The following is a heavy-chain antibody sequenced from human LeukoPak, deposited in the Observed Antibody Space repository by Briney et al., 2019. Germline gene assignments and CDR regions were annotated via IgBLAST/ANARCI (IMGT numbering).Heavy chain of an antibody. Sequence: TSETLSLTCTVSGASVSSASYWTWIRQPPVKGVEWIAHIYNGVNTNYNPSLKSRVTISVDTSKNQFSLRLNSVTAADTAVYYCARSRAFNSGAFDPWGQGSLVTVSS. D-gene: IGHD1-26*01. CDR3: ARSRAFNSGAFDP. J-gene: IGHJ5*02. CDR1: GASVSSASY. CDR2: IYNGVNT. V-gene: IGHV4-61*01.